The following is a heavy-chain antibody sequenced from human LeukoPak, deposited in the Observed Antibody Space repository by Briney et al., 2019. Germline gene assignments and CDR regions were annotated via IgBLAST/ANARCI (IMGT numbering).Heavy chain of an antibody. J-gene: IGHJ4*02. V-gene: IGHV1-18*04. CDR1: GYSFSGYY. CDR3: ARDGRYSSGWSAWVNDY. D-gene: IGHD6-19*01. Sequence: GASVKVSCKASGYSFSGYYIHWVRQAPGQGLEWMGWISAYNGNTNYAQKLQGRVTMTTDTSTSTAYMELRSLRSDDTAVYYCARDGRYSSGWSAWVNDYWGQGTLVTVSS. CDR2: ISAYNGNT.